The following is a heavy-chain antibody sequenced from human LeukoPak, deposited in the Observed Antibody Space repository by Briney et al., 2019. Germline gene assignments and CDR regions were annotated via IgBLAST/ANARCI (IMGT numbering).Heavy chain of an antibody. J-gene: IGHJ4*02. D-gene: IGHD6-19*01. V-gene: IGHV3-23*01. CDR3: AKVGRGWPTTSYDY. Sequence: GGSLRLSCAASGFTFSSYAMSWVRQAPGKGLEWVSAISGSCGSTYYADSVKGRFTISRDNSKNTLDLQMNSLRAEDTAVYYCAKVGRGWPTTSYDYWGQRPLVTVSS. CDR1: GFTFSSYA. CDR2: ISGSCGST.